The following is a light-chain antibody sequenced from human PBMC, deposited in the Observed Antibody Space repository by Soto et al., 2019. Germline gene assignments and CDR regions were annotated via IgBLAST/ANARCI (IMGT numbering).Light chain of an antibody. CDR3: HQYGHTPRT. CDR2: GIS. Sequence: EIVLTQSPGTLSLSPGERATLSCRASQSVNANFFSWFQQKPGQAPRLLIYGISSRATGIPDRFSGSGSGTDFTPTIGRLETEDLAVYYCHQYGHTPRTLGKGTKLEIK. CDR1: QSVNANF. J-gene: IGKJ2*01. V-gene: IGKV3-20*01.